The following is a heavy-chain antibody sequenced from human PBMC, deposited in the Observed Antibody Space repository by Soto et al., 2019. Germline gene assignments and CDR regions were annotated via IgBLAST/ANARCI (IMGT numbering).Heavy chain of an antibody. D-gene: IGHD5-18*01. CDR3: AKEIGYSYGYDYYYYYMDV. Sequence: GVSLRLSFAACGFTFSSYAMSWVRQAPGKGLEWVSAISGSGGSTYYADSVKGRFTISRDNSKNTLYLQMNSLRAEDTAVYYCAKEIGYSYGYDYYYYYMDVWGKGTTVTVSS. V-gene: IGHV3-23*01. CDR2: ISGSGGST. J-gene: IGHJ6*03. CDR1: GFTFSSYA.